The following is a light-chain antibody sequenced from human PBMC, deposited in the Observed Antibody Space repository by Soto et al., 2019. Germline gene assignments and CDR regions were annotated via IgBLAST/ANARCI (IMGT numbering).Light chain of an antibody. J-gene: IGKJ4*01. V-gene: IGKV3-11*01. CDR3: QQRSNWPRALT. CDR1: QSVSSY. CDR2: DSS. Sequence: EIVLTQSPATLSLSPGERATLSCRASQSVSSYLAWYQQKPGQAPRLLIYDSSNRATGIPARFSGSGSGTDFTLTISSLEPDYFAVYYCQQRSNWPRALTFGGGTKVEIK.